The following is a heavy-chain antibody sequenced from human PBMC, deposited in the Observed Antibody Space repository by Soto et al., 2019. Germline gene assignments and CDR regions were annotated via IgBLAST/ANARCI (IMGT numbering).Heavy chain of an antibody. CDR2: IIGLFGTA. V-gene: IGHV1-69*01. CDR1: GGSFRSFA. CDR3: ARSACSSIDCPYYIYYGMDV. J-gene: IGHJ6*02. D-gene: IGHD2-2*01. Sequence: QVQLVQSGAEVKKPGSSVKVSCKASGGSFRSFAITWVRQAPGQGLEWMGWIIGLFGTASSAQKFHGRRTITADEPTSTAYKELSSLRSEDTAVYYCARSACSSIDCPYYIYYGMDVWGQGTAVTVSS.